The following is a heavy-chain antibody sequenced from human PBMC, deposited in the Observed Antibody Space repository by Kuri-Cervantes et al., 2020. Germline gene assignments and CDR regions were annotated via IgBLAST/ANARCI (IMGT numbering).Heavy chain of an antibody. V-gene: IGHV3-33*01. J-gene: IGHJ4*02. CDR1: AFTFSNYG. Sequence: LTCAASAFTFSNYGMHWVRQAPGRGLEWVAVIWSDGSKKFYADSLKGRFSVSRDNSNNTLYLQMNCLRVEDTAVYYCAREDAAMARGVYHFDHWGQGLLVTVSS. D-gene: IGHD5/OR15-5a*01. CDR3: AREDAAMARGVYHFDH. CDR2: IWSDGSKK.